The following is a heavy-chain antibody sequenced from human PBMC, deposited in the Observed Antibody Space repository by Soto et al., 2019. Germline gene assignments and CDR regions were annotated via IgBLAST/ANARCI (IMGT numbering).Heavy chain of an antibody. J-gene: IGHJ4*02. D-gene: IGHD2-2*01. CDR2: IYYSGST. CDR3: ARRNCSSTSCYEDYFDY. Sequence: SETLSLTCTVSGGSISSSSYYWGWIRQPPGKGLEWIGSIYYSGSTYYNPSLKSRVTISVDTSKNQFSLKLSSVTAADTAVYYCARRNCSSTSCYEDYFDYWGQGTLVTVSS. V-gene: IGHV4-39*01. CDR1: GGSISSSSYY.